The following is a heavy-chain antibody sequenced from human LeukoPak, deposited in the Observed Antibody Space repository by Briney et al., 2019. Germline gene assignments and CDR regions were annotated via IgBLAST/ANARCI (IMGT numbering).Heavy chain of an antibody. CDR2: INPNSGGT. CDR1: GYTFTGYY. V-gene: IGHV1-2*02. Sequence: GASVKVSRKASGYTFTGYYMHWVRQAPGQGLEWMGWINPNSGGTNYAQKFQGRVTMTRDTSISTAYMELSRLRSDDTAVYYCARVEMVRGVIIAWGQGTLVTVSS. D-gene: IGHD3-10*01. J-gene: IGHJ5*02. CDR3: ARVEMVRGVIIA.